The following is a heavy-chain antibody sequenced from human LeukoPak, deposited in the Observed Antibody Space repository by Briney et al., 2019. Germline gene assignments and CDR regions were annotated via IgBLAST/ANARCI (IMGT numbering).Heavy chain of an antibody. V-gene: IGHV3-48*02. CDR3: ASLLSDLDY. CDR2: ISSSSSTI. D-gene: IGHD3-10*01. Sequence: GGSLRLSCAASGLSFSSNSMNWVRQAPGKGLEWVSYISSSSSTIYYADSVKGRFTISRDNAKNSLYLQMNSLRDEDTAVYYCASLLSDLDYWGQGTLVTVSS. J-gene: IGHJ4*02. CDR1: GLSFSSNS.